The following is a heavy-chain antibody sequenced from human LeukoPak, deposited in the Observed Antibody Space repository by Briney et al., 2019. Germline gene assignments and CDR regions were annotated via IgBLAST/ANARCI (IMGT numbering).Heavy chain of an antibody. D-gene: IGHD3-22*01. Sequence: PSETLSLTCTVSGGSISSGSYYWSWIRQPAGKGLEWIGRIYTSGSTNYNPSLKSRVTISVDTSKNQFSLKLSSVIAADTAVYYCARVTSYYDSSGYLTPLGYFQHWGQGTLVTVSS. J-gene: IGHJ1*01. CDR3: ARVTSYYDSSGYLTPLGYFQH. V-gene: IGHV4-61*02. CDR1: GGSISSGSYY. CDR2: IYTSGST.